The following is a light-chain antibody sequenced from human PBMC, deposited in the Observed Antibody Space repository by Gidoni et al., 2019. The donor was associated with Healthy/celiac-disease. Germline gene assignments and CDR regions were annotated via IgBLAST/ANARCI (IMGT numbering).Light chain of an antibody. CDR3: QQRSNWPPLT. CDR2: DAS. V-gene: IGKV3-11*01. Sequence: LVLTQSPATLPLSPGERATHSCRASQSVSSYLAWYQQKPGQAPRLLIYDASNRATGIPARCSGSGSGTDFTLTISSLEPEDFAVYYCQQRSNWPPLTFGGGTKVEIK. CDR1: QSVSSY. J-gene: IGKJ4*01.